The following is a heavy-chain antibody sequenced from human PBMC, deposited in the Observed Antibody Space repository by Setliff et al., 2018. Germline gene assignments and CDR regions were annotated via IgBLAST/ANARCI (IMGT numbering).Heavy chain of an antibody. CDR1: GFTFTSHG. CDR3: AKEVMGLHLSGLDY. D-gene: IGHD5-12*01. Sequence: GGSLRLSCAASGFTFTSHGMHWVRQAPGKGLERVAFIRQDGNNKYYRDSVRGRFTISRDNSKTTLFLQMNSLRPEDTGIYYCAKEVMGLHLSGLDYWGQGNLVTVSS. CDR2: IRQDGNNK. J-gene: IGHJ4*02. V-gene: IGHV3-30*02.